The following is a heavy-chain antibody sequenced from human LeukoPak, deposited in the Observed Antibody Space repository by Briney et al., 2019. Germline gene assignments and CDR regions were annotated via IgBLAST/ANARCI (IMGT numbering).Heavy chain of an antibody. V-gene: IGHV1-69*13. J-gene: IGHJ5*02. CDR2: IIPIFGTA. D-gene: IGHD5-24*01. CDR3: ARNRDGYNLYRQGFNWFDP. Sequence: SVKVSCKASGGTFSSYAISWVRQAPGQGLEWMGGIIPIFGTANYAQKFQGRVTITADESTSTAYMKLSSLRSEDTAVYYCARNRDGYNLYRQGFNWFDPWGQGTLVTVSS. CDR1: GGTFSSYA.